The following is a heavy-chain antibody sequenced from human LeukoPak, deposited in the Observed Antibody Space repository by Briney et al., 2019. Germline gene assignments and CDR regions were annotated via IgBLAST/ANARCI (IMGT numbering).Heavy chain of an antibody. Sequence: PGGSLRLSCAASGFTFSSYAMSWVRQAPGKGLEWVSAISGSGGSTYYADSVRGRFTISRDSSKNTLYLQMNSLRAEDTAVYYCAKDNFGIVGATDVLDYWGQGTLVTVSS. CDR3: AKDNFGIVGATDVLDY. J-gene: IGHJ4*02. D-gene: IGHD1-26*01. V-gene: IGHV3-23*01. CDR1: GFTFSSYA. CDR2: ISGSGGST.